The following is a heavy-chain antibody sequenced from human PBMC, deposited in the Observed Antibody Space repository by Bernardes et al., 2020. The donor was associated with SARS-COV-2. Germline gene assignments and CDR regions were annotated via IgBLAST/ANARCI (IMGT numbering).Heavy chain of an antibody. CDR3: ARDTRWVEVKGAFDI. V-gene: IGHV3-53*01. CDR2: IYSGGST. J-gene: IGHJ3*02. CDR1: GFTVSSNY. Sequence: GGSLRLSCAASGFTVSSNYMSWVRQAPGKGLEWVSVIYSGGSTYYADSVKGRFTISRDNSKNTLYLQMNSLRAEDTAVYYCARDTRWVEVKGAFDIWGQGTMVTVSS. D-gene: IGHD2-15*01.